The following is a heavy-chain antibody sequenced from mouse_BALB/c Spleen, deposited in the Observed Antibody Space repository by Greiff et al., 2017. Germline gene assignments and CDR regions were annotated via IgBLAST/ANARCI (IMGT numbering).Heavy chain of an antibody. V-gene: IGHV3-8*02. J-gene: IGHJ4*01. CDR3: ARYTREDYAMDY. Sequence: EVHLEESGPSLVKPSQTLSLTCSVSGYSITSGYWHWVRKFPGNKLESMGYICSSGSTYYNSSLISRISITRDTSKNQYYLKLNSVTTEDTSTYCYARYTREDYAMDYWGQGTSVTVSS. CDR2: ICSSGST. CDR1: GYSITSGY.